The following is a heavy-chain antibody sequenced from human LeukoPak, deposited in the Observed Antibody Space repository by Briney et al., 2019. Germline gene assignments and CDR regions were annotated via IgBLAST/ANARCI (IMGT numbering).Heavy chain of an antibody. Sequence: GGSLRLSCAASGFTFSSYGMHWVRQAPGKGLEWVAFIRYDGSNKYYADSVRGRFTISRNNFNNTLFLHVNSLRVEDTAVYFCAKGNCGGDCYEYYFDNWGRGTLVTVSS. J-gene: IGHJ4*01. CDR2: IRYDGSNK. CDR1: GFTFSSYG. CDR3: AKGNCGGDCYEYYFDN. D-gene: IGHD2-21*02. V-gene: IGHV3-30*02.